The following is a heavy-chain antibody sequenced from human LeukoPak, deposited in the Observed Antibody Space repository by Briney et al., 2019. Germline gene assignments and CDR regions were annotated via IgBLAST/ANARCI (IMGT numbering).Heavy chain of an antibody. CDR3: ARVSVYYDSSGYYPY. D-gene: IGHD3-22*01. Sequence: ASVKVSCKASGYTFTSYAIHWVRQAPGQRLEWMGWINAGNGNTKYSQKFQGRVTITRDTSASTAYMELSSLRSEDTAVYYCARVSVYYDSSGYYPYWGQGTLVTVSS. V-gene: IGHV1-3*01. CDR2: INAGNGNT. CDR1: GYTFTSYA. J-gene: IGHJ4*02.